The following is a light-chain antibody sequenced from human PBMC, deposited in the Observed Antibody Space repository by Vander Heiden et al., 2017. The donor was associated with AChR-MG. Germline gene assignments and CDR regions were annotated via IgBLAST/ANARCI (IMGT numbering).Light chain of an antibody. CDR2: DTT. V-gene: IGLV7-46*01. J-gene: IGLJ3*02. Sequence: QAVVPQEPSLTVSPGGTVTLPCGSSPGAVTRGHYLYWFQQKPGQAPRTLIFDTTNKHSWTPARFSASLLGGKAALTLSGAQPEDEADYYCLVSYSGVWVFGGGTKLTVL. CDR1: PGAVTRGHY. CDR3: LVSYSGVWV.